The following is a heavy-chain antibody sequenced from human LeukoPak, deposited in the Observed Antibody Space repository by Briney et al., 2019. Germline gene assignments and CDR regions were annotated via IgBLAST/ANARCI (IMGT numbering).Heavy chain of an antibody. D-gene: IGHD2-2*01. CDR3: AREGPDIVVVPAAGYFQH. CDR1: GFTFSSYS. CDR2: ISSSSSTI. Sequence: GGSLRLSCAASGFTFSSYSMNWVRQAPGKGLEWVSYISSSSSTIYYADSVKGRFTISRDNAKNSLYLQMNSLRAEDTAVYYCAREGPDIVVVPAAGYFQHWGQGTLVTVSS. V-gene: IGHV3-48*01. J-gene: IGHJ1*01.